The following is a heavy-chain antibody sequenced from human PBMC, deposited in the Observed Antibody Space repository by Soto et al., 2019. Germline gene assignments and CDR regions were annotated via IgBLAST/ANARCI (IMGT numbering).Heavy chain of an antibody. V-gene: IGHV1-8*01. CDR2: MNPDSGDT. CDR3: ARSGRGTGVVFDY. CDR1: GYTFTNYD. J-gene: IGHJ4*02. Sequence: QVQLVQSGAEVKKPGASVKVSCKASGYTFTNYDVNWVRQATGQGLEWMGWMNPDSGDTGYVQNFQGRVTMTRNTPISTAYMELSSLTSEDTAVYYCARSGRGTGVVFDYWGQGTLVTVSS. D-gene: IGHD7-27*01.